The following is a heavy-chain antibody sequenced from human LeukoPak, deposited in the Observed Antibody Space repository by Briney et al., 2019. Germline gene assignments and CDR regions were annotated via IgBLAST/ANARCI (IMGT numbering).Heavy chain of an antibody. Sequence: ASVTVSCTASGYTFTSYAMHWVRQAPGQRPEWMGWINAGNGNTKYSQKFQGRVTITRDTSASTAYMELSSLRSEDTAVYYCARALPPDDILTGTLDYWGQGTLVTVSS. D-gene: IGHD3-9*01. J-gene: IGHJ4*02. CDR2: INAGNGNT. CDR1: GYTFTSYA. CDR3: ARALPPDDILTGTLDY. V-gene: IGHV1-3*01.